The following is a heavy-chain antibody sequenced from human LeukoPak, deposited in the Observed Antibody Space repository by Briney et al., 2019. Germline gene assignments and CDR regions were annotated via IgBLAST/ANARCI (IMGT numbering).Heavy chain of an antibody. J-gene: IGHJ4*02. D-gene: IGHD3-10*01. CDR2: INHSGST. Sequence: KPSETQSLTCAVYGGSFSGYYWSWIRQPPGKGLEWIGEINHSGSTNYNPSLKSRVTISVDTSKNQFSLKLSSVTAADTAVYYCARYGRRGTMVRGVPIDYWGQGTLVTVSS. V-gene: IGHV4-34*01. CDR1: GGSFSGYY. CDR3: ARYGRRGTMVRGVPIDY.